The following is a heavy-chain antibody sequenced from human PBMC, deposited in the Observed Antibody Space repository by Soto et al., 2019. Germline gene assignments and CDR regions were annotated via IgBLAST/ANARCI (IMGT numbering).Heavy chain of an antibody. CDR1: GGSFSGYY. CDR3: ARERGAPGVVWPYYGMDV. J-gene: IGHJ6*02. Sequence: SETLSLTCAVYGGSFSGYYWSWIRQPPGKGLEWIGEINHSGSTNYNPSLKSRVTISVHTSKNQFSLKLSSVTAADTAGYYCARERGAPGVVWPYYGMDVGGQGPTVTVS. D-gene: IGHD1-26*01. CDR2: INHSGST. V-gene: IGHV4-34*01.